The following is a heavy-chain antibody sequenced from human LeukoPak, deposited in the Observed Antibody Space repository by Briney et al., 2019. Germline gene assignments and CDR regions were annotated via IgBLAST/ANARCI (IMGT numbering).Heavy chain of an antibody. J-gene: IGHJ4*02. D-gene: IGHD3-22*01. CDR1: GFTFSSYA. CDR3: AKDYYDSSSTYYFDY. Sequence: PGGSLRLSCAASGFTFSSYAMSWVRQAPGKGLEWVSAISGSGGSTYYADSVKGRFTIPRDNSKNTLYLQMNSLRAEDTAVYYCAKDYYDSSSTYYFDYWGQGTLVTVSS. CDR2: ISGSGGST. V-gene: IGHV3-23*01.